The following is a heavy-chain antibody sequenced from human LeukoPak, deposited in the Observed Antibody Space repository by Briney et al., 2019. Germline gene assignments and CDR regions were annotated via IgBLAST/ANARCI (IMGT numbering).Heavy chain of an antibody. D-gene: IGHD6-13*01. V-gene: IGHV4-30-4*01. CDR2: IYYSGSP. CDR1: GGSISSGDYY. J-gene: IGHJ3*02. Sequence: PSQTLSLTCTVSGGSISSGDYYWSWIRQPPGKGLEWIGYIYYSGSPYYNPSLKSRVTISLDRSKNQFSLKLSSVTAADTAVYHCASALQRLWYPPFDIWGQGTMVTVSS. CDR3: ASALQRLWYPPFDI.